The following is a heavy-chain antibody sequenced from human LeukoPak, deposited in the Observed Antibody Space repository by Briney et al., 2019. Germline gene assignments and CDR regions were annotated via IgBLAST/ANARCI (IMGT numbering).Heavy chain of an antibody. CDR2: INPNSGGT. CDR3: SRDRPSYDILTGFDP. Sequence: ASVKVPCKASAYTFTDYYMHWVRQAPGQGLEWMGWINPNSGGTNYAQKFQGRVTMTRDTSISTAYMELSRLRSDDTAVYYFSRDRPSYDILTGFDPWGQGTLVTVSS. D-gene: IGHD3-9*01. CDR1: AYTFTDYY. V-gene: IGHV1-2*02. J-gene: IGHJ5*02.